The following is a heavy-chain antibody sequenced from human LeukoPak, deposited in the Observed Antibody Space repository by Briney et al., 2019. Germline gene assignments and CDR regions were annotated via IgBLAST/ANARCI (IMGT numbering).Heavy chain of an antibody. CDR3: ARVSGVTMIVVPTRGAFDI. J-gene: IGHJ3*02. V-gene: IGHV4-34*01. CDR2: INHSGST. CDR1: GGSFSGYY. Sequence: SETLSLTCAVYGGSFSGYYWSWIRQPPGKGLEWIGEINHSGSTNYNPSLKSRVTISVDTSKNQFSLKLSSVTAADTAVYYCARVSGVTMIVVPTRGAFDIWGQGTMVTVSS. D-gene: IGHD3-22*01.